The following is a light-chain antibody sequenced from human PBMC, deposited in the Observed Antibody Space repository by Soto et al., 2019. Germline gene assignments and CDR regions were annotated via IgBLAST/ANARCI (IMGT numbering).Light chain of an antibody. J-gene: IGKJ2*01. CDR2: AAS. Sequence: EIVLTQSPGTLSLSPGERATLSCRASQSVSSSYLAWFQHKPGRAPRLLIYAASNRATGIPDRFSAYGSGADFTLTISRLEPEDFAVYYCQQYSTVPHTFGQGTNLEIK. CDR1: QSVSSSY. V-gene: IGKV3-20*01. CDR3: QQYSTVPHT.